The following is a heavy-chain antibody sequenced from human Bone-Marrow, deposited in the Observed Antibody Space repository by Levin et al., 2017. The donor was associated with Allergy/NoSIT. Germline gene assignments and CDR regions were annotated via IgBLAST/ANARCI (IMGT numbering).Heavy chain of an antibody. Sequence: GGSLRLSCAASGFTFSYAWMNWVRQAPGKGLEWVGRIKSKTDGGTRDYAAPVKGRFTISRDDSKNTLYLEMNSLKTEDTAVYYCTTGGYCGGGSCYSVIYWGQGTLVTVSS. D-gene: IGHD2-15*01. CDR3: TTGGYCGGGSCYSVIY. J-gene: IGHJ4*02. CDR1: GFTFSYAW. CDR2: IKSKTDGGTR. V-gene: IGHV3-15*01.